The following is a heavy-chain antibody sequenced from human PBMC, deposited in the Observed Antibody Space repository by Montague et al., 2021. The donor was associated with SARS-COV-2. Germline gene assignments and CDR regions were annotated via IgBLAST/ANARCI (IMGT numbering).Heavy chain of an antibody. J-gene: IGHJ4*02. V-gene: IGHV6-1*01. CDR3: ARAERGSCGDGNCYQYFFNY. D-gene: IGHD2-15*01. Sequence: CAISGDSVSTHSGTWNWVRPSPSTRLECLWRPYHRSEWYSDYSVSVKSRISINPDTSKNQFSLQLNSVTPEDTAVYYCARAERGSCGDGNCYQYFFNYWGQGAQVTGST. CDR2: PYHRSEWYS. CDR1: GDSVSTHSGT.